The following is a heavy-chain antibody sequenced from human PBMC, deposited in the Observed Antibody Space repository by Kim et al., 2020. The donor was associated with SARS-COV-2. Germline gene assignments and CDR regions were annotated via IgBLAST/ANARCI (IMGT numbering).Heavy chain of an antibody. J-gene: IGHJ4*02. CDR1: GYTFTSYG. Sequence: ASVKVSCKASGYTFTSYGISWVRQAPGQGLEWMGWISAYNGNTNYAQKLQGRVTMTTDTSTSTAYMELRSLRSDDTAVYYCARTTYGDIVVVPAVDYWGQGTLVTVSS. V-gene: IGHV1-18*01. CDR2: ISAYNGNT. CDR3: ARTTYGDIVVVPAVDY. D-gene: IGHD2-2*01.